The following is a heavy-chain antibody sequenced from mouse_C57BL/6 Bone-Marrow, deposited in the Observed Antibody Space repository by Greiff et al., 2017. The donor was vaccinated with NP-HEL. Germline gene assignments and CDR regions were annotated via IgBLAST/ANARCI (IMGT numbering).Heavy chain of an antibody. D-gene: IGHD1-1*01. Sequence: QVQLQQSGAELVKPGASVKMSCKASGYTFTSYWITWVKQRPGQGLEWIGDIYPGSGSTNYNEKFKSKATLTVDTSSSTAYMQLSSLTSEDSAVYYCAREGTVVDHCDYWGQGTTLTVSS. J-gene: IGHJ2*01. CDR3: AREGTVVDHCDY. CDR1: GYTFTSYW. V-gene: IGHV1-55*01. CDR2: IYPGSGST.